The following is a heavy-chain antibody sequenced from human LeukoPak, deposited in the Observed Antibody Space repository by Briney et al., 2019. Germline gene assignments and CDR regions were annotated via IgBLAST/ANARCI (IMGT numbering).Heavy chain of an antibody. CDR1: GFTFTYYW. D-gene: IGHD6-19*01. V-gene: IGHV3-7*01. CDR3: AKVGRSGWPLDN. J-gene: IGHJ4*02. Sequence: GGSLRLSCAASGFTFTYYWMSWVRQAPGKGLEWVANINQDDTQKYYVDSVKGRFAISKGNAKNSLYLQMNSLRVEDTAVYYCAKVGRSGWPLDNWGQGTLVTVSS. CDR2: INQDDTQK.